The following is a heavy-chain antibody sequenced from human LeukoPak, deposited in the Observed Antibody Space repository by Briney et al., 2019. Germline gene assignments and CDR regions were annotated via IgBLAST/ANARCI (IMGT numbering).Heavy chain of an antibody. J-gene: IGHJ6*04. CDR2: ISGSGGST. D-gene: IGHD3-10*02. CDR1: GFTFSSYA. Sequence: GGSLRLSCAAPGFTFSSYAMSWVRQALAKGLEWVSAISGSGGSTYYADSVKGRFTISRDNSKNTLYLQMNSLRAEDTAVYYCAELGVTMIGGVWGKGTTVTISS. CDR3: AELGVTMIGGV. V-gene: IGHV3-23*01.